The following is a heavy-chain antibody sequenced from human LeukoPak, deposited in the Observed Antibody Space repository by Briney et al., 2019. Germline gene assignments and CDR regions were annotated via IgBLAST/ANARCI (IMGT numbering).Heavy chain of an antibody. V-gene: IGHV5-51*01. J-gene: IGHJ3*01. CDR2: IYPGDSGT. Sequence: GESLKISCKASGYSFTSYCIGWVRQMPGKGLEGMGIIYPGDSGTTYSPSFQGQVTISVDKSINTAYLQWSSLQASDTAMYYCGMSGDRVPLQDDVFDVWGQGTMVTVS. D-gene: IGHD1-26*01. CDR1: GYSFTSYC. CDR3: GMSGDRVPLQDDVFDV.